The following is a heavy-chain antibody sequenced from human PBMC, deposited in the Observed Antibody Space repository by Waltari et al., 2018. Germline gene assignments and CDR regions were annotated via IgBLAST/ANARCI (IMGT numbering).Heavy chain of an antibody. V-gene: IGHV1-2*02. D-gene: IGHD5-12*01. Sequence: QVQLVQSGAEVKKPGASVKVSCKASGYTFTGYYMHWVRQAPGQGLEWMGWINPNSGGTNYAQKFQGRVTRTRDTSISTAYMELSRLRSDDTAVYYCARGWVEMATRDAFDIWGQGTMVTVSS. J-gene: IGHJ3*02. CDR3: ARGWVEMATRDAFDI. CDR2: INPNSGGT. CDR1: GYTFTGYY.